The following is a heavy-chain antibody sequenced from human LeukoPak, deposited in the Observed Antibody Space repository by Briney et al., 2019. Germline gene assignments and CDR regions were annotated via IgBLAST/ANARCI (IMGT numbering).Heavy chain of an antibody. CDR1: GFSFRKYS. CDR3: AKVAVAYCGGDCYTEFDY. Sequence: PGGSLRLSCVASGFSFRKYSMSWVRQAPGQGLEWVSAISGSGGSTYYADSVKGRFTISRDNSKNTLYLQMNSLRAEDTAVYYCAKVAVAYCGGDCYTEFDYWGQGTLVTVSS. D-gene: IGHD2-21*01. CDR2: ISGSGGST. V-gene: IGHV3-23*01. J-gene: IGHJ4*02.